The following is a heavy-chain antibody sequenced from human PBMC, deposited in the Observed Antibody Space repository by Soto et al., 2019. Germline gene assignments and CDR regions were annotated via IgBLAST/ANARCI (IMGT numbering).Heavy chain of an antibody. CDR3: ARELPQRQGRNMDV. Sequence: SETLSLTCTVTGGSMTTGDQYWTWIRHRPGEGLEWFGYINHRGSLYYNPSLESRVSMSVDTSKNQFSLNLSSVPAADTAVYYCARELPQRQGRNMDVWGQGTTVTVSS. CDR2: INHRGSL. CDR1: GGSMTTGDQY. J-gene: IGHJ6*02. D-gene: IGHD1-1*01. V-gene: IGHV4-31*03.